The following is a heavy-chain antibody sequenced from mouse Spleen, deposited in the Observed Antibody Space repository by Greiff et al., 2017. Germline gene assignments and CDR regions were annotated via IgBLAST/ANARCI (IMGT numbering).Heavy chain of an antibody. Sequence: EVKLVESGGGLVQPGGSLKLSCAASGFTFSDYYMYWVRQTPEKRLEWVAYISNGGGSTYYPDTVKGRFTISRDNAKNTLYLQMSRLKSEDTAMYYCARGSNYGWFAYWGQGTLVTVSA. CDR2: ISNGGGST. J-gene: IGHJ3*01. CDR3: ARGSNYGWFAY. V-gene: IGHV5-12*01. CDR1: GFTFSDYY. D-gene: IGHD2-5*01.